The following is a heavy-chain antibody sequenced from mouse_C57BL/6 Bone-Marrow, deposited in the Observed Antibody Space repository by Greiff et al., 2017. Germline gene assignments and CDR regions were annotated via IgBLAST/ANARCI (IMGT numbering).Heavy chain of an antibody. J-gene: IGHJ2*01. CDR1: GFTFSSYT. V-gene: IGHV5-9*01. CDR2: ISGGGGNT. D-gene: IGHD2-2*01. CDR3: ARHERLRRPSFDY. Sequence: EVMLVESGGGLVKPGGSLKLSCAASGFTFSSYTMSWVRQTPEKRLEWVATISGGGGNTYYPASVKGRFTLSRDNAKNTLYLQMSSLRSEDTALYYCARHERLRRPSFDYWGQGTTLTVSS.